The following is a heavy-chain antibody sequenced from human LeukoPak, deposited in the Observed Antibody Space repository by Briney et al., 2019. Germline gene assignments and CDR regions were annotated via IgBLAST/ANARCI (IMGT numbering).Heavy chain of an antibody. D-gene: IGHD3-10*01. CDR1: GFYFSASW. V-gene: IGHV3-7*03. Sequence: GGSLRLSCVASGFYFSASWMTWVRQAPERGLEWLATIKEDGSKTYYVDSVKGRFTISRDNGKNSLYLQMNSLRAGDTAVYYCVTGSSWFPDHWGQGTLVTVSS. J-gene: IGHJ4*02. CDR2: IKEDGSKT. CDR3: VTGSSWFPDH.